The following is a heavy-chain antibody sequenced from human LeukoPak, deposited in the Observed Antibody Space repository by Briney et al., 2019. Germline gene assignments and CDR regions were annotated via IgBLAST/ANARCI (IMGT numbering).Heavy chain of an antibody. Sequence: GRSLMISCTASGFTSRTLALNSVRQAPGKGLEWVSGISGSGGNTYYSDSVKGRFTISRDNSKNTLYLQMNSLRAEDTAVYYCAKYLSEKGPPYGLDVWGQGTTVTVSS. CDR1: GFTSRTLA. CDR3: AKYLSEKGPPYGLDV. J-gene: IGHJ6*02. V-gene: IGHV3-23*01. CDR2: ISGSGGNT.